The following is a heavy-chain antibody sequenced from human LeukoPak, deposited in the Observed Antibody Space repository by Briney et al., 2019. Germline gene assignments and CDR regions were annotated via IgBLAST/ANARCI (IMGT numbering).Heavy chain of an antibody. CDR3: AKDLRWNYYDSSGYFDY. CDR2: ISGSGGST. J-gene: IGHJ4*02. V-gene: IGHV3-23*01. Sequence: GGSLRLSCAASGFTFSSYAMSGVRQAPGKGLEWVSAISGSGGSTYYADSVKGRFTISRDNSKNTLYLQMNSLRAEDTAVYYCAKDLRWNYYDSSGYFDYWGQGTLVTVSS. CDR1: GFTFSSYA. D-gene: IGHD3-22*01.